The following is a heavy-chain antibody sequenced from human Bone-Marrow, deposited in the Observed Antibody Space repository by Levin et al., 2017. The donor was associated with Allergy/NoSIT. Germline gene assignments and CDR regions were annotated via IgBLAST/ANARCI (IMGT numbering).Heavy chain of an antibody. Sequence: SETLSLTCTVSGGSISGYYWNWIRQPPGKGLEWIGYIYYSGRMKYNPSLKGRVSISVDKSKNQISLKLNSVTAADTALYYCAREVAAIGSWYFDYWGRGSLVTVSS. CDR1: GGSISGYY. J-gene: IGHJ4*02. CDR2: IYYSGRM. CDR3: AREVAAIGSWYFDY. D-gene: IGHD6-25*01. V-gene: IGHV4-59*01.